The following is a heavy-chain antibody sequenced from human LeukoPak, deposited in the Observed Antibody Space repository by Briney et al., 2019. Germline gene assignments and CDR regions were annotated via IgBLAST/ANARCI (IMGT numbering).Heavy chain of an antibody. J-gene: IGHJ2*01. CDR1: GGSFSGYY. Sequence: ASETLSLTCAVYGGSFSGYYWSWIRQPPGKGLEWNGEINHSGSTNYNPSLKSRVTISVDTSKNQFSLRLSSVTAADTAVYYCARVLEGSSGQHWYFDLWGRGTLVTVSS. CDR3: ARVLEGSSGQHWYFDL. CDR2: INHSGST. V-gene: IGHV4-34*01. D-gene: IGHD6-19*01.